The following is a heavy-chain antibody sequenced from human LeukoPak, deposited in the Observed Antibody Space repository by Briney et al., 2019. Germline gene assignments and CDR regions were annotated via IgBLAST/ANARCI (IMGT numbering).Heavy chain of an antibody. CDR2: IKQDGSEK. Sequence: LAGGSLRLSCAASGFTFSSYWMNWVRQAPGKGLEWVANIKQDGSEKYYVDSVKGRFTISRDNAKNSLYLQMNSLRVEDTAVYYCARDPSSLRDSFDYWGQGTLVTVSS. J-gene: IGHJ4*02. CDR3: ARDPSSLRDSFDY. CDR1: GFTFSSYW. V-gene: IGHV3-7*01.